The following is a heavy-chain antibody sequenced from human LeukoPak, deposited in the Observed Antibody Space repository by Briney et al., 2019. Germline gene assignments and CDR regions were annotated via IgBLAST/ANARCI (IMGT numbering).Heavy chain of an antibody. V-gene: IGHV3-53*05. CDR2: IYSGGST. CDR3: ARDPTGDY. Sequence: PGGSLRLSCAASGFTVSSNYMSWVRQAPGKGLEWVSVIYSGGSTYYADSVKGRFTISRDNSKNTLYLQMDRLRSDDTAVYYCARDPTGDYWGQGTLVTVSS. CDR1: GFTVSSNY. J-gene: IGHJ4*02.